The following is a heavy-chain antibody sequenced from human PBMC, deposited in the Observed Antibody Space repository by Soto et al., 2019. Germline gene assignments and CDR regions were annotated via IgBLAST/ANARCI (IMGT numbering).Heavy chain of an antibody. CDR3: AKGGQSYDY. CDR2: ISASVGSS. D-gene: IGHD3-10*01. CDR1: GFTFSNYA. J-gene: IGHJ4*02. Sequence: GGSLRLSCAASGFTFSNYAMSWVRQAPGKGLEWVSAISASVGSSYYTDSVKGRFTISRDNSKNTLYLQMNSLRAEDTAVYYCAKGGQSYDYWGQGTLVTVSS. V-gene: IGHV3-23*01.